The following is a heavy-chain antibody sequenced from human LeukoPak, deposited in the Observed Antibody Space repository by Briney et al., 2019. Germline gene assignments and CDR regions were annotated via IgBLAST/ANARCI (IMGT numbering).Heavy chain of an antibody. CDR1: GFTFSSYG. Sequence: GGSLRLPCAASGFTFSSYGMHWVRQAPGKGLEWVAVIWYDGSNKYYADSVKGRFTISRDNSKNTLYLQMNSLRAEDTAVYYCARGPYYDSSGYHYWGQGTLVTVSS. D-gene: IGHD3-22*01. CDR2: IWYDGSNK. J-gene: IGHJ4*02. CDR3: ARGPYYDSSGYHY. V-gene: IGHV3-33*01.